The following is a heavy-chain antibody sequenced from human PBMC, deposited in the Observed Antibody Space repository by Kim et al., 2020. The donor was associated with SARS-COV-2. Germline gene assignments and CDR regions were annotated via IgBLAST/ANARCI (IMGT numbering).Heavy chain of an antibody. D-gene: IGHD2-2*01. V-gene: IGHV3-23*01. J-gene: IGHJ4*02. CDR3: AKESRGASTGNYFDY. CDR2: ISGGGRST. CDR1: GFTFNNYA. Sequence: GGSLRLSCTASGFTFNNYAMSWVRQAPGKGVEWVSAISGGGRSTYYAASVKGRFTISRDNSNNTLYLQMNSLRAEDTAVYYCAKESRGASTGNYFDYWGQGTLVTVSS.